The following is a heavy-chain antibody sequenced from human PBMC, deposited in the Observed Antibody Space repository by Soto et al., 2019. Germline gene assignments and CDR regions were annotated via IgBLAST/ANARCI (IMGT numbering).Heavy chain of an antibody. Sequence: GGSLSLSCAASGFTFSSYAMSWVRQAPGKGLEWVSAISGSGGSTYYADSVKGRFTISRDNSKNTLYQQMNSLRAEDTAVYYCAKWEDRWLPSYYGMDVWGQGTTVTVSS. V-gene: IGHV3-23*01. CDR2: ISGSGGST. J-gene: IGHJ6*02. CDR3: AKWEDRWLPSYYGMDV. D-gene: IGHD3-9*01. CDR1: GFTFSSYA.